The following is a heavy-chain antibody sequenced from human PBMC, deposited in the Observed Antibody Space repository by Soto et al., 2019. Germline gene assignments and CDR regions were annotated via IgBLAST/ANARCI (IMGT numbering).Heavy chain of an antibody. CDR1: GGSISSYY. CDR2: IYYSGST. D-gene: IGHD3-22*01. J-gene: IGHJ4*02. CDR3: ARGEYYYDSSGYYFDD. V-gene: IGHV4-59*01. Sequence: SETLSLTCTVSGGSISSYYWSWVRQPPGKGLEWIGYIYYSGSTNYNPSLKSRVTISVDTSKNQFSLKLSSVTAADTAVYYCARGEYYYDSSGYYFDDWGQGTLVTVSS.